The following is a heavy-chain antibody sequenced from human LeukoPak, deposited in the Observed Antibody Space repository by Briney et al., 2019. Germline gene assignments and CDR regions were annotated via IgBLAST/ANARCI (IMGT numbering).Heavy chain of an antibody. CDR1: GFTFSSYS. D-gene: IGHD2-21*01. Sequence: GGSLRLSCAASGFTFSSYSMNWVRQAPGKGLEWVSHITASGTAMFYADSVKGRFTISRDNAKNSLYLQMNSLRDEDTAVYYCANDGEEFDYWGQGTLVTVSS. CDR2: ITASGTAM. V-gene: IGHV3-48*02. CDR3: ANDGEEFDY. J-gene: IGHJ4*02.